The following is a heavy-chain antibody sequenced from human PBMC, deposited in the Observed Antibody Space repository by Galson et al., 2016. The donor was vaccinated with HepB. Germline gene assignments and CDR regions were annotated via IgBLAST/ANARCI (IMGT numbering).Heavy chain of an antibody. CDR3: ARQQKDVVVPAAPYGVDV. J-gene: IGHJ6*02. D-gene: IGHD2-2*01. Sequence: QSGAEVKKPGESLKISCKGSGYRFTRYWIAWVRQMPGKGLEWMGIIYPGDSDARYSPSLQGQVIMSADKSISTAYLQWSSLKASDSAIYYCARQQKDVVVPAAPYGVDVWGQGTTVTVSS. V-gene: IGHV5-51*01. CDR2: IYPGDSDA. CDR1: GYRFTRYW.